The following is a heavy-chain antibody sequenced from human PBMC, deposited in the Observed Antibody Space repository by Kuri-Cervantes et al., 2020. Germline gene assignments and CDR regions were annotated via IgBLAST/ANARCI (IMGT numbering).Heavy chain of an antibody. V-gene: IGHV5-51*01. CDR2: IYPGDSDT. D-gene: IGHD2-2*02. J-gene: IGHJ6*02. CDR3: AREDIVVVPAAILGYGGMDV. Sequence: GGSLRLCWKGSGYSFTSYWIGWVRQMPGKGLEWMGIIYPGDSDTRYSPSFQGQVTISADKSISTAYLQWSSLKASDTAMYYCAREDIVVVPAAILGYGGMDVWGQGTTVTVSS. CDR1: GYSFTSYW.